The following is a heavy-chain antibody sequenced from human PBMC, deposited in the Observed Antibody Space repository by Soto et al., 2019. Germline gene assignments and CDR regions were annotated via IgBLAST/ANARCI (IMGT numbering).Heavy chain of an antibody. Sequence: QVQLQESGPGLVKPSETLSLTCTVSGGSISSYYWSWIRQPPGKGLEWIGYIYYSGSTNYNPSLKSRVTISVDTSKNQFSLKLSSVTAADTAVYYCARHYYDSSGYYRIFDYWGQGTLVTVSS. CDR1: GGSISSYY. J-gene: IGHJ4*02. V-gene: IGHV4-59*08. D-gene: IGHD3-22*01. CDR3: ARHYYDSSGYYRIFDY. CDR2: IYYSGST.